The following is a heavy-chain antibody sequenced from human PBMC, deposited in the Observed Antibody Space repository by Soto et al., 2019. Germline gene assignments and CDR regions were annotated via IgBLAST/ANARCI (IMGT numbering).Heavy chain of an antibody. J-gene: IGHJ4*02. D-gene: IGHD1-1*01. V-gene: IGHV4-59*01. CDR1: GGSISSYY. CDR2: IYYSGST. Sequence: PSETLSLTCTVSGGSISSYYWSWIRQPPGKGLEWIGYIYYSGSTNYNPSLKSRVTISVDTSKNQFSLKLSSVTAADTAVYYCARGLERRGYYFDDWGQGTLVTAPQ. CDR3: ARGLERRGYYFDD.